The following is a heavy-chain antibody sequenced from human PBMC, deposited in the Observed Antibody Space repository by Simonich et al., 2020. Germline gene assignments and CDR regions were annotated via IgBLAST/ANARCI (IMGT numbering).Heavy chain of an antibody. V-gene: IGHV3-7*01. D-gene: IGHD7-27*01. CDR1: GFTFSSYW. J-gene: IGHJ6*03. CDR2: IKQDGSEK. CDR3: ARDGLGTAYYYYMDV. Sequence: EVQLVESGGGLVQPGGSLRLSCAASGFTFSSYWMSWVGQAPGKGLEWVANIKQDGSEKYYVDSVKGRVTIYRDNAKNSLYLQMNSLRAEDTAVYYCARDGLGTAYYYYMDVWGKGTTVTVSS.